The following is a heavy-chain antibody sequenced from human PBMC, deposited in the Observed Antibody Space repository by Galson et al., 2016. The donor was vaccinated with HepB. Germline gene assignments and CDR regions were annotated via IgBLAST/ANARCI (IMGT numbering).Heavy chain of an antibody. V-gene: IGHV1-2*02. D-gene: IGHD5-24*01. CDR1: GYTFTDYY. CDR3: ARDGLNDTIFDF. Sequence: SVKVSCKASGYTFTDYYVHWVRLAPGQGLQWMGWINPQRGGFHIARTLPDRVTLTSDTSISTAYMEVSRLRPDDPAMYVCARDGLNDTIFDFWGQGTLVTVSS. CDR2: INPQRGGF. J-gene: IGHJ4*02.